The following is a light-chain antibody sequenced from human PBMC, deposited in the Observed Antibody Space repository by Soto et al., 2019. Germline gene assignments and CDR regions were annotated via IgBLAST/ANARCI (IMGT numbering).Light chain of an antibody. V-gene: IGKV3-20*01. Sequence: EIVLPQSPGTLSLSPGERATLSCRASQSVNNNYLAWYQQKPGQAPRLLIYGASRRATGIPDSFSGSGSGTDFTLTISTLEPEYFAVYSCQQYGSSPLTFGGGTKVEI. J-gene: IGKJ4*01. CDR1: QSVNNNY. CDR2: GAS. CDR3: QQYGSSPLT.